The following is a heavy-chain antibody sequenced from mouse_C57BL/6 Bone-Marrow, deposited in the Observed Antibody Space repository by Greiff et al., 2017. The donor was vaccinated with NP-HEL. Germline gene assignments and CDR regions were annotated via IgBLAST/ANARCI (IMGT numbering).Heavy chain of an antibody. Sequence: QVQLQQPGAELVKPGASVKMSCKASGYTFTSYWITWVKQRPGQGLEWIGDIYPGSGSTNYNEKFKSKATLTVYTSSSTAYMQLSSLTSEDSAVYYCARIVAPYYAMDYWGQGTSVTVSS. V-gene: IGHV1-55*01. CDR1: GYTFTSYW. CDR2: IYPGSGST. CDR3: ARIVAPYYAMDY. D-gene: IGHD1-1*01. J-gene: IGHJ4*01.